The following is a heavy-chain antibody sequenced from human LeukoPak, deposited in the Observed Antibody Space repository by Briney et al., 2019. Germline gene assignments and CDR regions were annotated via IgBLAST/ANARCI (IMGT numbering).Heavy chain of an antibody. Sequence: SETLSLTCAVYGGSFSNYYWTWIRQPPGKGLEWIGEINHSGTTDYTPSLKSRVTISVDTSKNQFSLKLNSVTAADTAVYYCARVSSSWYQDWYFDLWGRGTLVTVSS. CDR3: ARVSSSWYQDWYFDL. D-gene: IGHD6-13*01. V-gene: IGHV4-34*01. J-gene: IGHJ2*01. CDR2: INHSGTT. CDR1: GGSFSNYY.